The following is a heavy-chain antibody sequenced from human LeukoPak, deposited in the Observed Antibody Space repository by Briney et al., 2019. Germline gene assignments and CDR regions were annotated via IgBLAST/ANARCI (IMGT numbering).Heavy chain of an antibody. CDR2: VLHTGGT. J-gene: IGHJ5*02. Sequence: SPSETLSLTCAVYGYSLTNHYWIWIRQPPGKGLEWVGEVLHTGGTNYNPSLKSRVTISVDTSKNQFFLKLTSVTAADTVVYYCARGPAAIHPWGPGTLVTVSS. CDR1: GYSLTNHY. V-gene: IGHV4-34*12. D-gene: IGHD2-2*01. CDR3: ARGPAAIHP.